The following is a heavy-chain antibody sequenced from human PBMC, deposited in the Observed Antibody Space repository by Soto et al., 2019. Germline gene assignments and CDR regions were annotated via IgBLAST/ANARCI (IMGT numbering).Heavy chain of an antibody. CDR1: AYTFTSFG. V-gene: IGHV1-18*01. J-gene: IGHJ4*02. D-gene: IGHD3-3*01. CDR3: GRNTTIFGVLAFYVDF. CDR2: INPYNGNT. Sequence: QVQLVQSGAEVKKPGASVKVSCKASAYTFTSFGISWVRQAPGQGLEWMGWINPYNGNTNYAANLQGRVTMTTDTATSTAYREVRSLRSDDTALYYCGRNTTIFGVLAFYVDFWGQGTLVTVSS.